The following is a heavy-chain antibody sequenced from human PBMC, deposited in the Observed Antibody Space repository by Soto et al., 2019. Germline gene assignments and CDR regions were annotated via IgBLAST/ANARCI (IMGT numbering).Heavy chain of an antibody. V-gene: IGHV1-69*06. CDR3: ARDQIHYTSWANGASPGLGY. D-gene: IGHD2-2*01. Sequence: QVQLVQSGAEVKKPGSSVKVSCKASGGTFSSYAISWVRQAPGQGLEWMGGIIPIFGTANYAQKFQGRVTITADKSTSTAYMELSSLRSEDTAVYYCARDQIHYTSWANGASPGLGYWGQGTLVTVSS. CDR2: IIPIFGTA. J-gene: IGHJ4*02. CDR1: GGTFSSYA.